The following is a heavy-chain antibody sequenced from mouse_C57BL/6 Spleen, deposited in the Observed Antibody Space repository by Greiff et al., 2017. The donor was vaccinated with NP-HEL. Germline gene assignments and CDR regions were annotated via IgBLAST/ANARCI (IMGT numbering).Heavy chain of an antibody. CDR3: ASLDYDYRDFDG. J-gene: IGHJ1*03. D-gene: IGHD2-4*01. Sequence: VQLQQSGPVLVKPGASVKMSCKASGYTFTDYYMNWVKQSHGKSLEWIGVINPYNGGTSYNQKFKGKATLTVDKSSSTAYMELNSLTSEDSAVYYCASLDYDYRDFDGWGTGTTVTVSS. CDR1: GYTFTDYY. CDR2: INPYNGGT. V-gene: IGHV1-19*01.